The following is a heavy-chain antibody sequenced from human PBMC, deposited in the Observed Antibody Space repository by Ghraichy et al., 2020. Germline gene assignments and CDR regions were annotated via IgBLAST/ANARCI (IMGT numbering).Heavy chain of an antibody. V-gene: IGHV1-18*04. CDR3: ARGINWFDP. J-gene: IGHJ5*02. CDR1: GYTFISYG. CDR2: ITTYSGNT. Sequence: ASVKVSCKASGYTFISYGISWVRQAPGQGLEWMGWITTYSGNTHYAQNLQGRVTMTTDTYTNTAYMELRSLRSDDTAVYYCARGINWFDPWGQGTLVTVSS.